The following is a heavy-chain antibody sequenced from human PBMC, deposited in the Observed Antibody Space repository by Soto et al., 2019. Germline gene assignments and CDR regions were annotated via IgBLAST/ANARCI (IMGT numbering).Heavy chain of an antibody. J-gene: IGHJ4*02. CDR2: ISPYTYNT. CDR1: GYTFTSYG. Sequence: QVQLVQSGAEVKKPGASVKVTCKTSGYTFTSYGISWVRQAPGQGPEWMGWISPYTYNTNYAQKFQSRVTMTTDTSTSTVYMELRSLRSDDTAVYYCARDLRGNSYYFDFWGQGTLITVSS. V-gene: IGHV1-18*04. CDR3: ARDLRGNSYYFDF. D-gene: IGHD2-21*01.